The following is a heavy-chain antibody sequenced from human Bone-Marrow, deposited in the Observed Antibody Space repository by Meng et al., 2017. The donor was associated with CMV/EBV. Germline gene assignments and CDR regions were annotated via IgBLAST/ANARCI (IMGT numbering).Heavy chain of an antibody. J-gene: IGHJ4*02. CDR3: AREKSPTQIVVVIAIHYFDY. Sequence: GEYLKISCAASGFTFSSYGMHWVRQAPGKGLEWVAFIRYDGSNKYYADSVKGRFTISRDNSKNTLYLQMNSLRAEDTAVYYCAREKSPTQIVVVIAIHYFDYWGQGTLVTVSS. CDR2: IRYDGSNK. CDR1: GFTFSSYG. D-gene: IGHD2-21*01. V-gene: IGHV3-30*02.